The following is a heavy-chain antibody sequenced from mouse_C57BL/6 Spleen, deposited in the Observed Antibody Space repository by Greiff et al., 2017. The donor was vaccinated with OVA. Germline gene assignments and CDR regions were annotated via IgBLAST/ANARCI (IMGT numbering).Heavy chain of an antibody. J-gene: IGHJ4*01. Sequence: QVQLQQPGTELVKPGASVKLSCKASGYTFTSYWMHWVKQRPGQGLEWIGNINPSNGGTNYNEKFKSKATLTVDKSSSTAYMQLSSLTSEDSAVYYCARRGIITTVASYYAMDYWGQGTSVTVSS. CDR1: GYTFTSYW. CDR2: INPSNGGT. V-gene: IGHV1-53*01. CDR3: ARRGIITTVASYYAMDY. D-gene: IGHD1-1*01.